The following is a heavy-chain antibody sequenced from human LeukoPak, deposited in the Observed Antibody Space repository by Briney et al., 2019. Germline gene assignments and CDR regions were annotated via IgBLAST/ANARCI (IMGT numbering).Heavy chain of an antibody. J-gene: IGHJ4*02. D-gene: IGHD6-13*01. CDR3: AKHRQQLIDY. CDR2: ISYDGSNK. Sequence: GGSLRLSCAASGFTFSSYGMHWVRQAPGKGLEWVAVISYDGSNKYYADSVKGRFTISRDNSKNTLYLQMSSLRAEDTAVYYCAKHRQQLIDYWGQGTLVTVSS. V-gene: IGHV3-30*18. CDR1: GFTFSSYG.